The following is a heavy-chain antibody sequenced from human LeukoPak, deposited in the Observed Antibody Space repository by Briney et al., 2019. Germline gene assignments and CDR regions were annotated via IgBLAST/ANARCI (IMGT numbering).Heavy chain of an antibody. CDR1: GFTFSSYS. V-gene: IGHV3-21*01. J-gene: IGHJ4*02. CDR2: ISSSSSYI. CDR3: ARVRGKTGPFDY. D-gene: IGHD1-1*01. Sequence: PGGSLRLSCAASGFTFSSYSMNWVRQAPGKGLEWVSSISSSSSYIYYADSVKGRFTISRDNAKNSLYLQMNSLRAEDTAVYYCARVRGKTGPFDYWGQGTLVTVSS.